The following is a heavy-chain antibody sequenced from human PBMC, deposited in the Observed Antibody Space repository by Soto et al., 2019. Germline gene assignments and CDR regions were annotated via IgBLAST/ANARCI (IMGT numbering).Heavy chain of an antibody. Sequence: GGSLRLSCAASGFTVSSNYMSWVRQAPGKGLEWVSVLYSDGSTYYADSVKGRFTISRDSSKNALYFQMNSLRAEDTAVYYCARMGTDYSYWFDYWGEGTLIPVST. CDR1: GFTVSSNY. J-gene: IGHJ4*02. CDR3: ARMGTDYSYWFDY. V-gene: IGHV3-53*01. D-gene: IGHD3-9*01. CDR2: LYSDGST.